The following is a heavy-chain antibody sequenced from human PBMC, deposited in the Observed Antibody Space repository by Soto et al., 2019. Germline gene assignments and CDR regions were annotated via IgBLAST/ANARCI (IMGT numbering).Heavy chain of an antibody. CDR2: IIPIFGTA. CDR3: ARSPYYDFWSGYPSGV. J-gene: IGHJ6*02. V-gene: IGHV1-69*01. CDR1: GGTFSSYA. D-gene: IGHD3-3*01. Sequence: QVQLVQSGAEVKKPGSSVKVSCKASGGTFSSYAISWVRQAPGQGLEWMGGIIPIFGTANYAQKFQGRVTITADESTSTAYMELSSLRSVDTAVYYCARSPYYDFWSGYPSGVWGQGTTVTVSS.